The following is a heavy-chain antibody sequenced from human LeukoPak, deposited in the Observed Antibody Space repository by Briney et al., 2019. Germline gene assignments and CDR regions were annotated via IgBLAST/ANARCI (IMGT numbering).Heavy chain of an antibody. J-gene: IGHJ4*02. Sequence: GGSLRLSCAASGFTFSSYGMHWVRQAPGKRREWVAFIRYDGSNKYYADSVKGGFTISRDNSKNTLYLHMNSLRAEDTAVYYCAKDGYYYDSSGYYYDYWGQGTLVTVSS. CDR2: IRYDGSNK. CDR3: AKDGYYYDSSGYYYDY. D-gene: IGHD3-22*01. CDR1: GFTFSSYG. V-gene: IGHV3-30*02.